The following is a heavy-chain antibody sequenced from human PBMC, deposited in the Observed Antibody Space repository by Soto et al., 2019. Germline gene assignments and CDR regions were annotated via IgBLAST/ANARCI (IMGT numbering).Heavy chain of an antibody. J-gene: IGHJ4*02. Sequence: EVQLVESGGGLVKPGGSLGLPCAASGFTFSNAWWNWFRQAPGKGLEWVGRIKSKTDGGTTDYAAPVKGRFTISRDDSKNTLYLQMNSLKTEDTAVYYCTTDMGGGIVANGWGQGTLVTVSS. V-gene: IGHV3-15*07. CDR1: GFTFSNAW. CDR3: TTDMGGGIVANG. CDR2: IKSKTDGGTT. D-gene: IGHD5-12*01.